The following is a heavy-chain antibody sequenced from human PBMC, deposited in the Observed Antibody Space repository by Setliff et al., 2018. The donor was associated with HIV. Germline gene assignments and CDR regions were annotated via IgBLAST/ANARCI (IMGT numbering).Heavy chain of an antibody. J-gene: IGHJ3*02. CDR2: IYHSGST. V-gene: IGHV4-38-2*02. Sequence: PSETLSLTCTVSGYSISSDYYWGWIRQPPGKGLEGIGNIYHSGSTYYNPSLKSRVTISVDTSKNQFSLKLSSVTAADTAVYYCGRGRGVRGVNDAFDIWGQGTMVTVSS. CDR3: GRGRGVRGVNDAFDI. CDR1: GYSISSDYY. D-gene: IGHD3-10*01.